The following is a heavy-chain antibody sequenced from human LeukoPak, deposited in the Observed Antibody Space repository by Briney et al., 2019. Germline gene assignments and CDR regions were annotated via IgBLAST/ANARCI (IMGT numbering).Heavy chain of an antibody. J-gene: IGHJ4*02. V-gene: IGHV3-23*01. D-gene: IGHD5-24*01. CDR3: VKDDGWVQYAN. Sequence: GGSLRLSCRASGFRFSHHGMNWVRQAPGKGLEWVSGIRTDGVTKYYADSVKDRFIISRDNSKNTVYLQMNSLSAEDAAVYYCVKDDGWVQYANWGQGTLVTVSS. CDR2: IRTDGVTK. CDR1: GFRFSHHG.